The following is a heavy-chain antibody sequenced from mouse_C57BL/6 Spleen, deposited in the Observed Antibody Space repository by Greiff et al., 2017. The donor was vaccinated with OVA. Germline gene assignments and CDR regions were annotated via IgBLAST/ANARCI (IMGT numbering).Heavy chain of an antibody. V-gene: IGHV1-69*01. CDR3: ARLGSDYAMAY. CDR2: IDPSDSYT. J-gene: IGHJ4*01. D-gene: IGHD6-1*01. Sequence: VQLQQPGAELVMPGASVKLSCKASGYTFTSYWMNWVKQRPGQGLEWIGEIDPSDSYTNYNQKFKGKSTLTVAKSSSTAYMQLSSLTSEDSAVYYCARLGSDYAMAYWGQGTSVTVSS. CDR1: GYTFTSYW.